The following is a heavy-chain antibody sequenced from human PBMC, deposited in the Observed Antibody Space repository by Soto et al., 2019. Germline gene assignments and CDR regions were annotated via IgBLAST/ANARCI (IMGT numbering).Heavy chain of an antibody. CDR3: ARVRGDGSGSYYGY. Sequence: QVQLVQSGAEVKKPGASVKVSCKASGYTFTSYGISWVRQAPGQGLEWMGWISAYNGNTNYAQKLQGRVTMTTDTXXRTAYMDLSSLRSVDTAVYSCARVRGDGSGSYYGYWGQGTLVTVSS. CDR1: GYTFTSYG. D-gene: IGHD3-10*01. V-gene: IGHV1-18*01. J-gene: IGHJ4*02. CDR2: ISAYNGNT.